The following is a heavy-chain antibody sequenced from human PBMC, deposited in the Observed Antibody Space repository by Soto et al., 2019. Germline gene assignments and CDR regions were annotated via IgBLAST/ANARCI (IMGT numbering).Heavy chain of an antibody. CDR1: GGSISSAGYY. V-gene: IGHV4-31*03. J-gene: IGHJ5*02. CDR3: ATSQLLRGRCWFDP. CDR2: MYYTGST. Sequence: KPSETLSLTCSVSGGSISSAGYYWTWIRQRPGKGLECVGYMYYTGSTYYNPSLKSRVSISGDTSKNQFSLNLTSVTVADTAVYYCATSQLLRGRCWFDPLGQGILVTVSS. D-gene: IGHD3-10*01.